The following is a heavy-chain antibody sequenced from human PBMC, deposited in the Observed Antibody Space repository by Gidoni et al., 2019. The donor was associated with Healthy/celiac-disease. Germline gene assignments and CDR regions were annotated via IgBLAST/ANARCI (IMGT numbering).Heavy chain of an antibody. J-gene: IGHJ4*02. D-gene: IGHD6-13*01. CDR3: TTLAAAGPLYYFDY. CDR1: GFTFSNAW. Sequence: EVQLVESGGGLVKPGGSLRLSCAASGFTFSNAWMSWVRQAPGQGLEWVGRIKSKTDGGTTDYAAPVKGRFTISRDDSKNTLYLQMNSLKTEDTAVYYCTTLAAAGPLYYFDYWGQGTLVTVSS. CDR2: IKSKTDGGTT. V-gene: IGHV3-15*01.